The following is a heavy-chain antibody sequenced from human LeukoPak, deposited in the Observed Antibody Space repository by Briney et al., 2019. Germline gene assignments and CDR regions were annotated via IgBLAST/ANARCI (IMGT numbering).Heavy chain of an antibody. D-gene: IGHD6-19*01. CDR3: ARVGSSGWYVHPTLDY. J-gene: IGHJ4*02. Sequence: ASVKVSCKASGYTFTGYYMHWVRQAPGQGLEWMGWINPNSGDTNYAQKFQGRVTVTRDTSISTAYMELSWLRSDDTAVYYCARVGSSGWYVHPTLDYWGQGTLSPSPQ. CDR1: GYTFTGYY. V-gene: IGHV1-2*02. CDR2: INPNSGDT.